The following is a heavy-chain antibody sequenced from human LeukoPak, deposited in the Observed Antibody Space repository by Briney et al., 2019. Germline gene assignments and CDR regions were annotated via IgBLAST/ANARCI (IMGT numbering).Heavy chain of an antibody. CDR1: GIIFSRFG. CDR2: ISADGRNK. J-gene: IGHJ6*02. CDR3: AKEKLWFGELLLSMDV. Sequence: GGSLRLSCAASGIIFSRFGMHWVRQAPGKGLEWVAVISADGRNKYYTDSVKGRFTISRDNSKNTLYLQMNSLRVEDTAVYYCAKEKLWFGELLLSMDVWGQGTTVTVPS. V-gene: IGHV3-30*18. D-gene: IGHD3-10*01.